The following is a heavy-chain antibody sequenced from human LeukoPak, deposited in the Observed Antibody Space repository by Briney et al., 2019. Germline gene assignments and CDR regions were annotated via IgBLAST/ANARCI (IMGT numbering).Heavy chain of an antibody. V-gene: IGHV1-18*01. CDR3: ARDKPYFDY. J-gene: IGHJ4*02. Sequence: ASVKVSCKVSGYTLTELSMHWVRQAPGQGLEWMGWISAYNGNTNYAQKLQGRVTMTTDTSTSTAYMELRSLRSDDTAVYYCARDKPYFDYWGQGTLVTVSS. CDR2: ISAYNGNT. CDR1: GYTLTELS.